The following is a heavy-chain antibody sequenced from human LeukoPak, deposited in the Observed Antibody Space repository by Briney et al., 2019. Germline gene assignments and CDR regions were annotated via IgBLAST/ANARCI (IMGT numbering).Heavy chain of an antibody. CDR3: ARGRGSSADFDY. V-gene: IGHV6-1*01. Sequence: SQTLSLTCAISGDSVSSNSATWNWIRQSPLRGLEWLGRTYCGSQWNNDYAASVKSRIDINPETSKNQFSLQLNSVTPEDTAVYYCARGRGSSADFDYWGQGTLVTVSS. CDR2: TYCGSQWNN. CDR1: GDSVSSNSAT. D-gene: IGHD6-6*01. J-gene: IGHJ4*02.